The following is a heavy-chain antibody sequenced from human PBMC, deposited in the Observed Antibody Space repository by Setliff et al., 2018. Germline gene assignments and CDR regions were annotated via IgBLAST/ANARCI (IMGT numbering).Heavy chain of an antibody. D-gene: IGHD3-10*01. CDR3: ARVPTIRFGELYRNDY. CDR1: GGSISSSSYY. CDR2: IYYSGST. J-gene: IGHJ4*02. Sequence: SETLSLTCTVSGGSISSSSYYWGWIRQPPGKGLEWIGSIYYSGSTYYNPSLKSRVTMSVDTSKNQFSLKLSSVTAADTAVYYCARVPTIRFGELYRNDYWGQGTLVTVSS. V-gene: IGHV4-39*07.